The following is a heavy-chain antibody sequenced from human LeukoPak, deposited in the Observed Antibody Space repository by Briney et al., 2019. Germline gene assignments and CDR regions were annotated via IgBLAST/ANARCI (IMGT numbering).Heavy chain of an antibody. Sequence: GASVKVSCKASGYTFTSYAISWVRQAPGQGLEWMGWISAYNGNTNYAQKLQGRVTMTTDTSTSTAYMELRSLRSDDTAVYYCARDREALSIPYGMDVWGQGTTVTVSS. CDR3: ARDREALSIPYGMDV. CDR1: GYTFTSYA. J-gene: IGHJ6*02. V-gene: IGHV1-18*01. CDR2: ISAYNGNT. D-gene: IGHD2-21*01.